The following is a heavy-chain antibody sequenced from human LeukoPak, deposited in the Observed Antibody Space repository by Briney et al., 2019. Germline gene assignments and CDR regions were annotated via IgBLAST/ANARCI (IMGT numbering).Heavy chain of an antibody. CDR1: GDSISSSSSY. Sequence: PSETLSLTCTVSGDSISSSSSYWGWIRQPPGKGLEWIGSIYYSGSTYYNPSLKSRVTISVDTSKNQFSLKLSSVTAADTAVYYCARHWRTVTTFPDYYYYMDVWGKGTTVTISS. J-gene: IGHJ6*03. V-gene: IGHV4-39*01. D-gene: IGHD4-17*01. CDR2: IYYSGST. CDR3: ARHWRTVTTFPDYYYYMDV.